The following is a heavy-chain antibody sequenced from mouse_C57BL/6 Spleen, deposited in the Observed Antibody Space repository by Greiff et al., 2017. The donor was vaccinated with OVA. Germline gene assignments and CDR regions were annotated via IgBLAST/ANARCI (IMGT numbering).Heavy chain of an antibody. J-gene: IGHJ3*01. Sequence: VQLQQSGPELVKPGASVKISCKASGYTFTDYYMNWVKQSHGKSLEWIGDINPNNGGTSYNQKFKGKATLTVDKSSSTAYMELRSLTSEDSAVYYCAREIVTRGFAYWGQGTLVTVSA. CDR1: GYTFTDYY. CDR3: AREIVTRGFAY. D-gene: IGHD2-5*01. CDR2: INPNNGGT. V-gene: IGHV1-26*01.